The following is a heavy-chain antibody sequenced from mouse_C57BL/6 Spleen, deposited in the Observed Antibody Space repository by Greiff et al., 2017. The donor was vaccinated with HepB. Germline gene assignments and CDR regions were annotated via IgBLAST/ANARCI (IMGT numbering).Heavy chain of an antibody. V-gene: IGHV14-4*01. CDR3: TTPEGFAY. Sequence: EVKLQESGAELVRPGASVKLSCTASGFNIKDDYMHWVKQRPEQGLEWIGWIDPENGDTEYASKFQGKATITADTSSNTAYLQLSSLTSEDTAVYYCTTPEGFAYWGQGTLVTVSA. CDR2: IDPENGDT. J-gene: IGHJ3*01. CDR1: GFNIKDDY.